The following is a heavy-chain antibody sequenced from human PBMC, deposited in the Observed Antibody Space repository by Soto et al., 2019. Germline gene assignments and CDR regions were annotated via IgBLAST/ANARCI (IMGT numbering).Heavy chain of an antibody. CDR1: GFPFRIFP. Sequence: GGSLRLSCAASGFPFRIFPMHWVRQAPGKGLEWVVVLSSDGSDTNYADSVKGRFTVSRDNSKNTLYLQMNSLRIEDTAVYYCAREDSTRTDDNYYYYGMDVWGQGTTVTVSS. D-gene: IGHD2-2*01. CDR2: LSSDGSDT. V-gene: IGHV3-30-3*01. CDR3: AREDSTRTDDNYYYYGMDV. J-gene: IGHJ6*02.